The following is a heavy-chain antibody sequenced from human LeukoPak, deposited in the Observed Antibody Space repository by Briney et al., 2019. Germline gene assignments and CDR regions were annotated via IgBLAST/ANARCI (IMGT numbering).Heavy chain of an antibody. Sequence: SVKVSCKASVGTFISYTISWVRQAPGQGLEWMGSIIPILGIGIYAQEFKGRVTITADKATSTAYMELSSLRSEDTAVYYCARDPPPRGYSYGYGYEDYWGQGTLVTVPS. J-gene: IGHJ4*02. CDR3: ARDPPPRGYSYGYGYEDY. V-gene: IGHV1-69*04. CDR2: IIPILGIG. CDR1: VGTFISYT. D-gene: IGHD5-18*01.